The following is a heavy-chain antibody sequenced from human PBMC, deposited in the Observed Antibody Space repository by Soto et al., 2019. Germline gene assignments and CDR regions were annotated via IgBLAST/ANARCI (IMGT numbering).Heavy chain of an antibody. CDR2: INHSGST. CDR3: QIRGLRGYSGYDSDY. CDR1: GGSFSGYY. Sequence: SETLSLTCAVYGGSFSGYYWSWIRQPPGKGLEWIGEINHSGSTNYNPSLKSRVTISVDTSKNQFSLKLSSVTAADTAVYYCQIRGLRGYSGYDSDYWGQGTLVTVSS. V-gene: IGHV4-34*01. D-gene: IGHD5-12*01. J-gene: IGHJ4*02.